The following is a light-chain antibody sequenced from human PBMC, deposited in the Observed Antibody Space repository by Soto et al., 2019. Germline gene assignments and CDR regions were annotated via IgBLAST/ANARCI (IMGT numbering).Light chain of an antibody. CDR1: SSNIGAGYD. CDR3: QSYDSCRYHV. CDR2: GNS. Sequence: QSVLTQPPSVSGAPGQRVTISCTGSSSNIGAGYDVHWYQQLPGTAPKLLIYGNSNRPSGVPHRFSGPKSGASASLAITGLQGEDEADYYSQSYDSCRYHVFGTGTKLTV. J-gene: IGLJ1*01. V-gene: IGLV1-40*01.